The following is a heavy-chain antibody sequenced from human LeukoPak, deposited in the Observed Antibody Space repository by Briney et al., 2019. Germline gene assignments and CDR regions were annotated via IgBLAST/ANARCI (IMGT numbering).Heavy chain of an antibody. Sequence: ASVKVSCKASGYTFTSYDINWVRQATGQGLEWMGWMNPNSGNTGYAQKFQGRVTMTRNTSISTAYMELSSLRSEDTAVYHCARLTKRKVRGVIYYYYGMDVWGQGTTVTVSS. V-gene: IGHV1-8*01. CDR1: GYTFTSYD. CDR2: MNPNSGNT. D-gene: IGHD3-10*01. J-gene: IGHJ6*02. CDR3: ARLTKRKVRGVIYYYYGMDV.